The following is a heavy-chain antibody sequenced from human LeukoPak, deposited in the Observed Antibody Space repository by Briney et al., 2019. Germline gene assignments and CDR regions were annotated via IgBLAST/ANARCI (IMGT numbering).Heavy chain of an antibody. CDR2: IKEDGSET. CDR3: ARTRAYCGGDCLGWFDP. V-gene: IGHV3-7*01. J-gene: IGHJ5*02. Sequence: GGSLRLSCAASGVTFSNYWMRWVRQAPGKGLEWGANIKEDGSETYYVDSVKGRFTISRDNVKSSLCLQMNGLRVEDTAVYYCARTRAYCGGDCLGWFDPWGQGTLVTVSS. D-gene: IGHD2-21*02. CDR1: GVTFSNYW.